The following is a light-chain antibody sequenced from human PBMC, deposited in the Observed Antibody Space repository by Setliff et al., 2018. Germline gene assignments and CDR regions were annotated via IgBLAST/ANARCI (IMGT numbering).Light chain of an antibody. J-gene: IGLJ2*01. V-gene: IGLV2-14*03. CDR1: RSDVGGYNY. CDR2: EVT. Sequence: QCALTQPAAVSGSPGQSITISCAGTRSDVGGYNYVSWYQQHPGKAPKLMIYEVTKRPSGVSDRFSGSKSGNTASLTISGLQAEDEADYYCLSYTSKTTHALFAGGTKVTVL. CDR3: LSYTSKTTHAL.